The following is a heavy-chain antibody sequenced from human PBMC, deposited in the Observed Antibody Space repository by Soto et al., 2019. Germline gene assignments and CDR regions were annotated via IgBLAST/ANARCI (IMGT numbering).Heavy chain of an antibody. CDR1: GYTFTSYG. J-gene: IGHJ4*02. Sequence: ASVKVSCKASGYTFTSYGISWVRQAPGQGLEWMGWIGAYNGNTNYAQKLQGRVTMTTDTSTSTAYMELRSLRSDDTAVYYCARAQGDCSGGSCYSVYFDYWGQGTLVTVSS. D-gene: IGHD2-15*01. V-gene: IGHV1-18*01. CDR2: IGAYNGNT. CDR3: ARAQGDCSGGSCYSVYFDY.